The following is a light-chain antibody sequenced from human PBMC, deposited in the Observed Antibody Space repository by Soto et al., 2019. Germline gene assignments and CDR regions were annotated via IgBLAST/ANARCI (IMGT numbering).Light chain of an antibody. Sequence: EIVMTQSPGTLSVSPGGRATLSCRASQSVSSNLAWYQQRPGQAPRLLVYDASTRATGIPARFSGSGSGTDFTLTISSLQSEDFAVYYCQQYNKGPPLTFGGGTKVEI. CDR1: QSVSSN. J-gene: IGKJ4*01. CDR3: QQYNKGPPLT. CDR2: DAS. V-gene: IGKV3-15*01.